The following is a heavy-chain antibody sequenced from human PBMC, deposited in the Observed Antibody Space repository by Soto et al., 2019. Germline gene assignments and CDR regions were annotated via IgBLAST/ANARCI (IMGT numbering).Heavy chain of an antibody. V-gene: IGHV4-31*03. CDR2: ISYSGST. CDR1: GGSISSGDYY. J-gene: IGHJ5*02. CDR3: ARDPAWTTGS. Sequence: QVQLQESGPGLVKPSQTLSLTCTVSGGSISSGDYYWSWIRQHPGKGLEWLGYISYSGSTYYNPSLKSRVTISVDTSKNQFPLKMTSVTAADTAVYFCARDPAWTTGSWGQGTLVTVSS. D-gene: IGHD4-17*01.